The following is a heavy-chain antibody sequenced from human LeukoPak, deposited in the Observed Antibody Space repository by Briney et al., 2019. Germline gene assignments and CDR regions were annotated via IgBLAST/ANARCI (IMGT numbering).Heavy chain of an antibody. V-gene: IGHV4-30-4*08. CDR1: GGSISSGDYY. CDR2: IYYSGST. CDR3: ARDPLRGFWSGYAPWGFDY. J-gene: IGHJ4*02. Sequence: SETLSLTCTVSGGSISSGDYYWSWIRQPPGKGLEWIGYIYYSGSTYYNPSLKSRVTISVDTSKNQFSLKLSSVTAADTAVYYCARDPLRGFWSGYAPWGFDYWGQGTLVTVSS. D-gene: IGHD3-3*01.